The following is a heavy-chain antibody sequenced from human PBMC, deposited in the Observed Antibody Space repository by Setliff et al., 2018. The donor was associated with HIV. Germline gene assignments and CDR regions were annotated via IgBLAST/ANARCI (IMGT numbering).Heavy chain of an antibody. V-gene: IGHV4-4*07. D-gene: IGHD3-10*01. CDR3: ARVAMVRGVIPPDFDYYYYYMDV. Sequence: SETLSLTCTVSGGSISSYYWSWIRQPAGKGLEWIGRIYTSGSTNYNPSLKSLVTRSVDTSKNQFSRKLSSVTAADTAVYYCARVAMVRGVIPPDFDYYYYYMDVWGKGTTVTVSS. CDR2: IYTSGST. J-gene: IGHJ6*03. CDR1: GGSISSYY.